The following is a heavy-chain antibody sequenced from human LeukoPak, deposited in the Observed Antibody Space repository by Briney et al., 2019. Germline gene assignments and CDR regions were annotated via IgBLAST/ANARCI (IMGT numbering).Heavy chain of an antibody. CDR1: GYTFTSYD. J-gene: IGHJ4*02. Sequence: ASVKVSCKASGYTFTSYDINWVRQATGQGLEWMGWMNPNSGNTGYAQKFQGRVTTTRNTSISTAYMELSSLRSEDTAVYYCAVFDSSGYYWADYWGQGTLVTVSS. CDR3: AVFDSSGYYWADY. V-gene: IGHV1-8*01. CDR2: MNPNSGNT. D-gene: IGHD3-22*01.